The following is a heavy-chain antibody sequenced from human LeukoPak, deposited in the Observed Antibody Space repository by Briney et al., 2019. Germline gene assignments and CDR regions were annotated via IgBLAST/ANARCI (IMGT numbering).Heavy chain of an antibody. CDR1: GFTFSSFN. CDR2: ITSSGTHI. V-gene: IGHV3-21*01. D-gene: IGHD1-26*01. J-gene: IGHJ6*03. Sequence: GGSLRLSCAASGFTFSSFNMNWVRQAPGKAMEWVSSITSSGTHIFYADSVRGRFTISRDNAKNSLYLPMDSLGPDDTAVYYCARDPYSGNYGNDYYYYMDVWGKGTTVTISS. CDR3: ARDPYSGNYGNDYYYYMDV.